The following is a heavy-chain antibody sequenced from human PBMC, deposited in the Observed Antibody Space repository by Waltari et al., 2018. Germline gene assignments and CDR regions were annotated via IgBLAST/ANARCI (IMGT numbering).Heavy chain of an antibody. CDR3: AKDLLPTGVFDY. J-gene: IGHJ4*02. CDR2: ASDSGVSS. Sequence: EVQLLESGGGLVQPGGSLRLSGAASGFSFSNCAMSWVRQVPGKGLEWVSAASDSGVSSYYADSVKGRFTISRDNSKNMLYLQMKYLSAEDTALYYCAKDLLPTGVFDYWGQGALVTVSS. D-gene: IGHD3-10*01. V-gene: IGHV3-23*01. CDR1: GFSFSNCA.